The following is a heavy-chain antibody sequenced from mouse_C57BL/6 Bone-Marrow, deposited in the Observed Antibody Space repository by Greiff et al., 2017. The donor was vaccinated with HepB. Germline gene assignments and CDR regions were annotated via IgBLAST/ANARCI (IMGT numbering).Heavy chain of an antibody. D-gene: IGHD2-1*01. Sequence: EVQGVESGGDLVKPGGSLKLSCAASGFTFSSYGMSWVRQTPDKRLEWVATISSGGSYTYYPDSVKGRFTISRDNATNTLYLQMSSLKSEDTAMYYCARSPPLPAYWGQGTLVTVSA. CDR3: ARSPPLPAY. J-gene: IGHJ3*01. V-gene: IGHV5-6*01. CDR2: ISSGGSYT. CDR1: GFTFSSYG.